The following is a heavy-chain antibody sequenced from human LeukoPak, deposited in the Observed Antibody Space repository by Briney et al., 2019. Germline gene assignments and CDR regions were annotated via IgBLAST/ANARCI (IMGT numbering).Heavy chain of an antibody. CDR3: ARDSISHYDSSGYYPLAENNWFDP. D-gene: IGHD3-22*01. CDR2: ISAYNGNT. CDR1: GYTFTIYG. J-gene: IGHJ5*02. Sequence: GASVTVSFKASGYTFTIYGISWVRQAPGQGLEWMGWISAYNGNTNYTQKLQGRGTITTDTATSTASMELRSLRSNDTAVYYCARDSISHYDSSGYYPLAENNWFDPWGQGTLVTVSS. V-gene: IGHV1-18*01.